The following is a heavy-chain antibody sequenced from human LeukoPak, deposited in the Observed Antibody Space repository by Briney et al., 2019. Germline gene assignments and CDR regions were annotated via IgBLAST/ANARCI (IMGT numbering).Heavy chain of an antibody. Sequence: SVKVSCKASGGTFSSYAISWVRQAPGQGLEWMGGIIPIFGTANYAQKFQERITITRDMSTSTAYMELSSLRSEDTAVYYCAAGYNNYDSRRPSFDYWGQGTLVTVSS. J-gene: IGHJ4*02. CDR3: AAGYNNYDSRRPSFDY. V-gene: IGHV1-69*05. D-gene: IGHD3-22*01. CDR2: IIPIFGTA. CDR1: GGTFSSYA.